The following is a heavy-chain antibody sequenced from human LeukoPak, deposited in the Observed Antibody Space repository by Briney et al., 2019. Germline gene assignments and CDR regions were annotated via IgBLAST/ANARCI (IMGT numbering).Heavy chain of an antibody. D-gene: IGHD6-13*01. Sequence: PGGSLRLSCAASGFTFDDYAMHWVRQAPGKGLGWVSGISWNSGSIGYADSVKGRFTISRDNAKNSLYLQMNSLRAEDTALYYCAKDITDRIAAAGDYWGQGTLVTVSS. CDR2: ISWNSGSI. CDR3: AKDITDRIAAAGDY. J-gene: IGHJ4*02. V-gene: IGHV3-9*01. CDR1: GFTFDDYA.